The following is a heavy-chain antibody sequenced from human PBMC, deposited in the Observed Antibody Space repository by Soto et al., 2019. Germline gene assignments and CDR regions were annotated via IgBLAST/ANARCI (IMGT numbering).Heavy chain of an antibody. V-gene: IGHV1-18*04. D-gene: IGHD2-15*01. CDR3: SRFRGGSYNAYYYYYGMDV. CDR1: GYTFTSYG. CDR2: VSAYNGKT. Sequence: QVQLVQSGAEVKKPGASVKVACKASGYTFTSYGISWGRQAPGQGLDWMGWVSAYNGKTKYAQDFQGRVTMTTDTSTSTAYIELSSLKSYDAAMYYCSRFRGGSYNAYYYYYGMDVWGQGTTVTVSS. J-gene: IGHJ6*02.